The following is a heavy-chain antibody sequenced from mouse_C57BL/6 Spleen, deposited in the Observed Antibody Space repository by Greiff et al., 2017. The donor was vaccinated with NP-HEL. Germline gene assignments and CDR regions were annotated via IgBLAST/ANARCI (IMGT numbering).Heavy chain of an antibody. Sequence: QVQLQQSGAELVKPGASVKLSCKASGYTFTEYTIHWVKQRSGQGLEWIGWFYPGSGSIKYNEKFKDKATLTADKSSSTVYMELSRLTSEDSAVYFCARHEDDPSAYYSNPYFDYWGQGTTLTVSS. CDR1: GYTFTEYT. V-gene: IGHV1-62-2*01. CDR3: ARHEDDPSAYYSNPYFDY. J-gene: IGHJ2*01. CDR2: FYPGSGSI. D-gene: IGHD2-5*01.